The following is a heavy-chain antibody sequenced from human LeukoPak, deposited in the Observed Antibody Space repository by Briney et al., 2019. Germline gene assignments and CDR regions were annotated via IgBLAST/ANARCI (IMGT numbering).Heavy chain of an antibody. D-gene: IGHD3-22*01. Sequence: SETLSLTCAVYGGSFSGYYWSWIRQPPGKGLEWIGEINHSGSTNYNPSLKSRVTISVDTSKNHFSLKLNSVTAADTATYYCARWNYYESSRAFDIWGQGTMVTVSS. J-gene: IGHJ3*02. CDR2: INHSGST. V-gene: IGHV4-34*01. CDR3: ARWNYYESSRAFDI. CDR1: GGSFSGYY.